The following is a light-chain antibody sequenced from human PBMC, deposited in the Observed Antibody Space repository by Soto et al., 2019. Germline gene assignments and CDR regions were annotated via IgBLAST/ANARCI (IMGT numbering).Light chain of an antibody. CDR2: GNS. CDR1: SSNIGAGYD. V-gene: IGLV1-40*01. CDR3: QSYDSSLSGSEV. Sequence: QSVLTQSPSVSGAPGQRVTISCTGSSSNIGAGYDVHWYQQLPGTAPKLLIYGNSNRPSGVPDRFSGSKSATSASLAITGLQAEDEADYYCQSYDSSLSGSEVFGGGTKVTVL. J-gene: IGLJ2*01.